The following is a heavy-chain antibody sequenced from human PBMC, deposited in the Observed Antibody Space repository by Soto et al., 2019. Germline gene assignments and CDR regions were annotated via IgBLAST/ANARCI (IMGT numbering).Heavy chain of an antibody. D-gene: IGHD3-10*01. J-gene: IGHJ6*02. CDR1: GGSISSGGYY. V-gene: IGHV4-31*03. Sequence: PSETLSLTCTVSGGSISSGGYYWSWIRQHPGKGLEWIGYIYYSGSTYYNPSLKSRVTISVDTSKNQFSLKLSSVTAADTAVYYCARLRSKRGSGRLYGMDVWGQGTTVTVSS. CDR2: IYYSGST. CDR3: ARLRSKRGSGRLYGMDV.